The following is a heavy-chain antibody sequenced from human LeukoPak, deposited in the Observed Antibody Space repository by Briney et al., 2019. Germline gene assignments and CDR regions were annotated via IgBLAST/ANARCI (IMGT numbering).Heavy chain of an antibody. CDR2: IYYSGST. CDR3: ARQDYDSSGYYSLNYFDY. D-gene: IGHD3-22*01. CDR1: GGSISSSTYY. Sequence: SETLSLTCTVSGGSISSSTYYWGWIRQPPGKGLEWIGSIYYSGSTYYNPSLKSRVTISVDTSKNHFSLKLSSVTAADTAVYYCARQDYDSSGYYSLNYFDYWGQGTLSPSPQ. V-gene: IGHV4-39*01. J-gene: IGHJ4*02.